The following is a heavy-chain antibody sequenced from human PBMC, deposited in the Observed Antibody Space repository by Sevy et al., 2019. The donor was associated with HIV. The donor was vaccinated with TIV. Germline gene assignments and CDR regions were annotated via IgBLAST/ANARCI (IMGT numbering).Heavy chain of an antibody. J-gene: IGHJ4*02. CDR3: ARAQQVTMLVVIGGLYFDL. CDR2: VKQDMSEK. D-gene: IGHD3-3*01. Sequence: GESLKISCAASGFTFSSNWMTWVRQAPGKGLEWVANVKQDMSEKYYADSVKGRFTISRDNAKNSLFLQMNSLGAEDTAVYYCARAQQVTMLVVIGGLYFDLWGQGTLVTVSS. V-gene: IGHV3-7*01. CDR1: GFTFSSNW.